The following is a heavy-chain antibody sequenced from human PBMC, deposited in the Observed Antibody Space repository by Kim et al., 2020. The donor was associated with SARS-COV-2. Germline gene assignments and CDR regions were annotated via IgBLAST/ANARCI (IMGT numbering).Heavy chain of an antibody. CDR3: ASMPLYYYVSSGYHYDYYFEY. Sequence: SVKVSCKASGGTFSSYAFSWVRQAPGQGLEWMGGIIPIFGTTNYAQKFQGRVTITADESTTTAYMELSSLRSEDTAVYYCASMPLYYYVSSGYHYDYYFEYWGRGTLVTVSS. CDR2: IIPIFGTT. V-gene: IGHV1-69*13. J-gene: IGHJ2*01. D-gene: IGHD3-22*01. CDR1: GGTFSSYA.